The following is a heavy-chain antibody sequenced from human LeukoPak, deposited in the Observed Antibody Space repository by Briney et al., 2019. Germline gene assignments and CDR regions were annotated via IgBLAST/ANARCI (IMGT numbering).Heavy chain of an antibody. D-gene: IGHD3-22*01. CDR2: ISYDGSNK. J-gene: IGHJ4*02. CDR1: GFTFSSYA. Sequence: GGSLRLPCAASGFTFSSYAMHWVRQAPGKGLEWVAVISYDGSNKYYADSVKGRFTISRDNSKNTLYLQMNSLRAEDTAVYYCARAGYYDGSGAFDYWGQGTLVTVSS. V-gene: IGHV3-30*04. CDR3: ARAGYYDGSGAFDY.